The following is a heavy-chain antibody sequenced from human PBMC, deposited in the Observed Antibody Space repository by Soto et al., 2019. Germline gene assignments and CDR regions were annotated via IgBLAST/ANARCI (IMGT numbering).Heavy chain of an antibody. V-gene: IGHV4-59*01. Sequence: SETLSLTCTVSGGSISSYYWSWIRQPPGKVLEWIGYIYYSGSTNYNPSLKRRVTRPVDPSKKQFSLKLSSVTAADTAVYDCAGGDYYYDSSGYYHPFDYWGQGTVVTVS. CDR2: IYYSGST. D-gene: IGHD3-22*01. J-gene: IGHJ4*02. CDR3: AGGDYYYDSSGYYHPFDY. CDR1: GGSISSYY.